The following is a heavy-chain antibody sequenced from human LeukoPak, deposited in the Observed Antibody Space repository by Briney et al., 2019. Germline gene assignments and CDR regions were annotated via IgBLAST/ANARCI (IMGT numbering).Heavy chain of an antibody. CDR3: ARLEYYGDYSNTFDY. Sequence: VASVKVSCKASGYTFTSYGISWVRQAPGQGLEWMGWISAYNGNTNYAQKFQGRVTITADKSTSTAYMELSSLRSEDTAVYYCARLEYYGDYSNTFDYWGQGTLVTVSS. V-gene: IGHV1-18*01. CDR1: GYTFTSYG. D-gene: IGHD4-17*01. J-gene: IGHJ4*02. CDR2: ISAYNGNT.